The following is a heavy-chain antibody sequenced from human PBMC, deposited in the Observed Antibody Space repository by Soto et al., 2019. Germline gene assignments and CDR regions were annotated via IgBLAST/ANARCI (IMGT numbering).Heavy chain of an antibody. J-gene: IGHJ5*02. CDR3: ARAPSGYSSSLSWFDP. CDR1: GGTFSSYA. CDR2: IIPIFGTA. Sequence: QVQLVQSGAEVKKPGSSVKVSCKASGGTFSSYAISWVRQAPGQGLEWMGGIIPIFGTATYAQKFQGRVTITADESPSTAYMELSSLRSEDTAVYYCARAPSGYSSSLSWFDPWGQGTLVTVSS. V-gene: IGHV1-69*01. D-gene: IGHD6-13*01.